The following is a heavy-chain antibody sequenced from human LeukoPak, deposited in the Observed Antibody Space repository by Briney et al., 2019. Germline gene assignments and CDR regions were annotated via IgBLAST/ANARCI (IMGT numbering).Heavy chain of an antibody. CDR3: ARPDYGDGLGAFDI. CDR2: IYYSGST. CDR1: GGSISSSSYY. J-gene: IGHJ3*02. Sequence: PSETLSLTCTVSGGSISSSSYYWGWIRQPPGKGLEWIGSIYYSGSTYYNPSLKSRVTISVDTSKNQFSLKLSSVTAADTAVYYCARPDYGDGLGAFDIWGQGTMVTVSS. V-gene: IGHV4-39*07. D-gene: IGHD4-17*01.